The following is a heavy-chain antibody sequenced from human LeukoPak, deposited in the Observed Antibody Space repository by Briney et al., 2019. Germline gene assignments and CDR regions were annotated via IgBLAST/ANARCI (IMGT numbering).Heavy chain of an antibody. Sequence: PGGSLRLSCAASGFTFSSYSMNWVRQAPGKGLEWVSYISSSSSTIYYADSAKGRFTISRDNAKNSLYLQMNSLRDEDTAVYYCARGAPRNYDFWSGYYTPSYYFDYWGQGTLVTVSS. V-gene: IGHV3-48*02. J-gene: IGHJ4*02. CDR2: ISSSSSTI. D-gene: IGHD3-3*01. CDR3: ARGAPRNYDFWSGYYTPSYYFDY. CDR1: GFTFSSYS.